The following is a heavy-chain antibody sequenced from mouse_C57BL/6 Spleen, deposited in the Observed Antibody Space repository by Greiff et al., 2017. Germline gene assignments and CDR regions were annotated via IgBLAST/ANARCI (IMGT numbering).Heavy chain of an antibody. CDR3: AILTTVVARGAMDY. J-gene: IGHJ4*01. CDR1: GYTFTSYW. CDR2: IHPNSGST. V-gene: IGHV1-64*01. D-gene: IGHD1-1*01. Sequence: QVQLQQPGAELVKPGASVKLSCKASGYTFTSYWMHWVKQRPGQGLEWIGMIHPNSGSTNYNEKFKSKATLTVDKSSSTAYMQLSSLTSEGSAVYYCAILTTVVARGAMDYWGQGTSVTVSS.